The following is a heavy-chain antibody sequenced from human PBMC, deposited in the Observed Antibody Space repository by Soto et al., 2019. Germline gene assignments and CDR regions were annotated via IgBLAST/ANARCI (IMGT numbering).Heavy chain of an antibody. Sequence: GGSLRLSGAASGFTFSTYSMNWVRQAPGKGLEWVSSIGSSGTYIHYADSLKGRFTISRDNAKNSLYLQMISLRAEDTAVYYCARDPSDCSSTSCWGYYALDVWGQGTTVTVSS. V-gene: IGHV3-21*01. J-gene: IGHJ6*02. CDR3: ARDPSDCSSTSCWGYYALDV. CDR2: IGSSGTYI. D-gene: IGHD2-2*01. CDR1: GFTFSTYS.